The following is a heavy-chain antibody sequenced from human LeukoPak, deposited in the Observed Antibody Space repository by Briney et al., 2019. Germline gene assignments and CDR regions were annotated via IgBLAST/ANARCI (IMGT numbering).Heavy chain of an antibody. CDR3: ARELGYKGSSGWLNDY. CDR1: GYTFTSYG. Sequence: ASVKVSCKASGYTFTSYGISWVRQAPGQGLEWMGWISAYNGNTNYAQKLRGRVTMTTDTSTSTAYMELRSLRSDDTAVYYCARELGYKGSSGWLNDYWGQGTLVTVSS. J-gene: IGHJ4*02. D-gene: IGHD6-19*01. CDR2: ISAYNGNT. V-gene: IGHV1-18*01.